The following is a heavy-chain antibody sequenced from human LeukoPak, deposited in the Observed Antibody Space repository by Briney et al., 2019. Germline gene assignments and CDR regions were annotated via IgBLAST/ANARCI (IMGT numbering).Heavy chain of an antibody. Sequence: ASVKVSFKASGYTFTGYYMHWVRQAPGQGLEWMGWINPNSGGTNYAQKFQGRVTMTRDTSISTAYMELSRLRSDDTAVYYCARDPLSIVVVPAAIGLDYWGQGTMVTVSS. CDR1: GYTFTGYY. D-gene: IGHD2-2*01. CDR3: ARDPLSIVVVPAAIGLDY. CDR2: INPNSGGT. V-gene: IGHV1-2*02. J-gene: IGHJ4*02.